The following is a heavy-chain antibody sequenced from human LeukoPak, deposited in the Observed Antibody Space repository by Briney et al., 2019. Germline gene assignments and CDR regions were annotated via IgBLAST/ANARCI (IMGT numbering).Heavy chain of an antibody. CDR2: MRGDGSRE. D-gene: IGHD3-22*01. CDR3: VRDANYYDRSNYYDVLDI. Sequence: GGSLRLSCAASGFSFSNYWMVWVRQAPGEGLDWVANMRGDGSREYYLDSVKGRFTISRDNAKNSLYLQMSSLRADDTAVYYCVRDANYYDRSNYYDVLDIWGQGTMVTVSS. V-gene: IGHV3-7*01. CDR1: GFSFSNYW. J-gene: IGHJ3*02.